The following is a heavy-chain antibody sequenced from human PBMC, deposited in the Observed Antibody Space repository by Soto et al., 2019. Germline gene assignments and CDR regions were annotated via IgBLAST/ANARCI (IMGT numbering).Heavy chain of an antibody. J-gene: IGHJ6*02. CDR2: MTTNRGNT. Sequence: QVQLVQSGAAVKKPGGSVKVSCKASGYTFTSYDITGVRQATGQGLEWMGWMTTNRGNTGHAQKCQGRVTMTRNTSINTAYVELSRLNSYDTAVYYCGREMTTRGMDDWGQGTTVTVSS. CDR3: GREMTTRGMDD. D-gene: IGHD1-1*01. V-gene: IGHV1-8*01. CDR1: GYTFTSYD.